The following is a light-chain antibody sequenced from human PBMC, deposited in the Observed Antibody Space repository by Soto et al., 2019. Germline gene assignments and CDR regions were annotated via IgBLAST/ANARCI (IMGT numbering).Light chain of an antibody. CDR3: QKYNTAPQT. CDR2: AAS. V-gene: IGKV1-27*01. CDR1: QGIIDY. Sequence: DIQMTQSPSSLSARVGDRVTITCRASQGIIDYVAWFQQKPGKAPKLLIYAASTPQSGVPSRFSGSGSVTDFTLTISSLQPEDVATYYCQKYNTAPQTFGQGTKVEIK. J-gene: IGKJ1*01.